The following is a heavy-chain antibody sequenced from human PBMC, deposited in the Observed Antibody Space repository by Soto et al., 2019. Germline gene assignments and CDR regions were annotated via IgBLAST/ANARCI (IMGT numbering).Heavy chain of an antibody. D-gene: IGHD5-12*01. Sequence: GSLRLSCTAAGFTFGGYPMTWFRQAPGQGLEWVGFIRGRAYSGTAEYAASVQGRFTISRDDSKNIVYLQMNSLKTEDSAVYFCTRGYGGYETSPHYFDYWGHGTLVTVSS. J-gene: IGHJ4*01. CDR1: GFTFGGYP. CDR2: IRGRAYSGTA. V-gene: IGHV3-49*03. CDR3: TRGYGGYETSPHYFDY.